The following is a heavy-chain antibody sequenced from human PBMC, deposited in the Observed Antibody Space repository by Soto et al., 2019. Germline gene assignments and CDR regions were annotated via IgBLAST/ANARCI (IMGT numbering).Heavy chain of an antibody. CDR1: GFTFSSYA. CDR3: AKDEGEYNWNYGPLYYFDY. CDR2: ISGSGGST. D-gene: IGHD1-7*01. Sequence: PGGSLRLSCAASGFTFSSYAMSWVRQAPGKGLEWVSAISGSGGSTYYADSVKGRFTISRDNSKNTLYLQMNSLRAEDTAVYYCAKDEGEYNWNYGPLYYFDYWGQGTLVTVSS. V-gene: IGHV3-23*01. J-gene: IGHJ4*02.